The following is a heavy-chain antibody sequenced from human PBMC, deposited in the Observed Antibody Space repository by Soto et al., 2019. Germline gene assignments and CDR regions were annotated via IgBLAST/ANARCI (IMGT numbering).Heavy chain of an antibody. D-gene: IGHD3-22*01. CDR3: AKSDYYYDSSGYLSPFDY. J-gene: IGHJ4*02. CDR2: ISYDGSNK. V-gene: IGHV3-30-3*02. CDR1: GFTFSSYA. Sequence: GGSLRLSCAASGFTFSSYAMHWVRQAPGKGLEWVAVISYDGSNKYYADSVKGRFTISRGNSKNTLYLQMNSLRAEDTAVYYCAKSDYYYDSSGYLSPFDYWGQGTLVTVSS.